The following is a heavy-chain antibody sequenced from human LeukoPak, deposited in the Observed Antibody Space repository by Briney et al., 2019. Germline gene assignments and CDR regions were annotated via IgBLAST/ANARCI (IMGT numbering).Heavy chain of an antibody. V-gene: IGHV3-48*01. Sequence: GGSLRLSCAASGFTFSSYSMNWVRQAPGKGLEWVSYIGAAGSSIYYADSVKGRFTISRDNAKNSLFLQMNSLRAEDTAVYYCARDSSTYAGPPDYWGQGTLVTVSS. J-gene: IGHJ4*02. CDR3: ARDSSTYAGPPDY. CDR1: GFTFSSYS. CDR2: IGAAGSSI. D-gene: IGHD2-2*01.